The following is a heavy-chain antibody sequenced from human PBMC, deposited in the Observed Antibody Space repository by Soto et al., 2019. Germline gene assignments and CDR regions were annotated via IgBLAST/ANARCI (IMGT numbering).Heavy chain of an antibody. V-gene: IGHV1-3*04. J-gene: IGHJ6*02. CDR3: ARDVEVATAYYYYGMDV. Sequence: GASVKVSCKASGYTFTSYAMHWVRQAPGQRLEWMGWINTGNGNTKYSQKLQGRVTMTTDTSTSTAYMELRSLRSDDTAVYYCARDVEVATAYYYYGMDVWGQGTTVTVSS. CDR2: INTGNGNT. CDR1: GYTFTSYA. D-gene: IGHD5-18*01.